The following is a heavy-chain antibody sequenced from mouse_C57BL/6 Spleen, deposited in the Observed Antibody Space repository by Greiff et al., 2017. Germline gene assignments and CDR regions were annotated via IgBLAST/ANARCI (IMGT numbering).Heavy chain of an antibody. CDR3: ARGYYGDYYARSY. CDR1: GYTFTSYW. D-gene: IGHD1-1*01. V-gene: IGHV1-61*01. Sequence: QVHVKQPGAELVRPGSSVKLSCKASGYTFTSYWMDWVKQRPGQGLEWIGNIYPSDSETHYNQKFKAKATLTVDKSTSTAYMQLSSLTSEDSEVYYSARGYYGDYYARSYWGQGTSVTGST. J-gene: IGHJ4*01. CDR2: IYPSDSET.